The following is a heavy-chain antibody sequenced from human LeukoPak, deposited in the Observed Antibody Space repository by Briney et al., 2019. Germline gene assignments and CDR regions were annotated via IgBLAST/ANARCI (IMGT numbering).Heavy chain of an antibody. CDR2: IKQDGSEK. CDR3: ASSHSSSWYPYYYYYYGMDV. V-gene: IGHV3-7*01. D-gene: IGHD6-13*01. CDR1: GFTFSSYW. Sequence: GGSLRLSCAASGFTFSSYWMSWVRQAPGKGLEWVANIKQDGSEKYYVDSVKGRFTISRDNAKNSLYLQMNSLGAEDTAVYYCASSHSSSWYPYYYYYYGMDVWGQGTTVTVSS. J-gene: IGHJ6*02.